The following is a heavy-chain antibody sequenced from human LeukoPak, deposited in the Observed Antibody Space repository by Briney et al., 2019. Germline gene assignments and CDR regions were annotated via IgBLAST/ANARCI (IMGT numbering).Heavy chain of an antibody. V-gene: IGHV3-20*04. CDR3: ARGIRRIAAAGYDY. CDR1: GFTFDDYG. J-gene: IGHJ4*02. D-gene: IGHD6-13*01. CDR2: INWNGGST. Sequence: PGGSLRLSCAASGFTFDDYGMSWVRQAPGKGLEWVSGINWNGGSTGYADSVKGRFTISRDNAKNSLYLQMNSLRAEDTAVYYCARGIRRIAAAGYDYWGQGTLVTVSS.